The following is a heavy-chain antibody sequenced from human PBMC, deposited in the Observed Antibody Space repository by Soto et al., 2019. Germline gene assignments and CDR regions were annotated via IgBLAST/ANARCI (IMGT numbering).Heavy chain of an antibody. CDR2: IIPILGIA. D-gene: IGHD6-19*01. J-gene: IGHJ5*02. CDR3: ARLPAVAATGWFDP. Sequence: GASVKVSGKASGGTFSSYTISWVRQAPGQGLEWMGRIIPILGIANYAQKFQGRVTITADKSTSTAYMELSSLRSEDTAVYYCARLPAVAATGWFDPWGQGTLVTVSS. V-gene: IGHV1-69*02. CDR1: GGTFSSYT.